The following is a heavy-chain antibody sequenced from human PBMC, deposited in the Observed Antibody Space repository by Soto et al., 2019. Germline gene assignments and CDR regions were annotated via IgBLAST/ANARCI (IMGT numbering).Heavy chain of an antibody. J-gene: IGHJ4*02. Sequence: GGSLRLSCSVSGFTFSSYAMYWVRQAPGKGLHYVSAISSNGVSTYYADSVKGRFTISRDNSKNTLYLQMSSLRAEDTALYFCVKAAYCSSTSCYAGDYFDYWGQGTLVTVSS. D-gene: IGHD2-2*01. CDR1: GFTFSSYA. CDR2: ISSNGVST. V-gene: IGHV3-64D*06. CDR3: VKAAYCSSTSCYAGDYFDY.